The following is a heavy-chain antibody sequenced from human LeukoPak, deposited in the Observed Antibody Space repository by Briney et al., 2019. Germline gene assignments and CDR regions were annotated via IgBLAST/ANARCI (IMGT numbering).Heavy chain of an antibody. D-gene: IGHD3-22*01. CDR3: AREEYYYDSSGHDY. CDR2: IKQDGSEK. CDR1: GFTFSSYW. Sequence: GGSLRLSCAASGFTFSSYWMSWVRQAPGKGLEWVANIKQDGSEKYYVDSVKGRFTISRDNAKNSLYLQMNSLRAEDTAVYYCAREEYYYDSSGHDYWGQGTLATVSS. V-gene: IGHV3-7*01. J-gene: IGHJ4*02.